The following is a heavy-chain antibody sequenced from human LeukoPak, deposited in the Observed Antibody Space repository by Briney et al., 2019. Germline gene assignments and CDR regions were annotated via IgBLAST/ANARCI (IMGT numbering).Heavy chain of an antibody. CDR3: ARVSCAGGSCYSDY. CDR1: GFTFSSSL. Sequence: PGGSLRLYCAASGFTFSSSLMNWVRQAPGKGLEWVANIKQDGTEKYYVDSVKGRFTISRDNAKNSLYLQMNSLRAEDTAVYYCARVSCAGGSCYSDYWGQGTLLTVFS. D-gene: IGHD2-15*01. J-gene: IGHJ4*02. CDR2: IKQDGTEK. V-gene: IGHV3-7*05.